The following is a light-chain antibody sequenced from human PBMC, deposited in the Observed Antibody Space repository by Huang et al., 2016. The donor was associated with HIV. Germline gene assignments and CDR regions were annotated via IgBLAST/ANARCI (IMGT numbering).Light chain of an antibody. J-gene: IGKJ1*01. CDR3: QQRSNRTPTT. Sequence: EIILTQSPATLSFSPGERATLSCRASQSVGSYLAWYQQKPGQAPRLLIYDASNRATGIPARFSGCGSGTDFTLTIRGLEPDDFAVYFCQQRSNRTPTTFGQGTKVE. CDR2: DAS. CDR1: QSVGSY. V-gene: IGKV3-11*01.